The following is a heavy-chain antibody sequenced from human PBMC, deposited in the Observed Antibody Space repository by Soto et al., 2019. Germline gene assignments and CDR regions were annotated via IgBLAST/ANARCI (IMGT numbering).Heavy chain of an antibody. CDR1: GFTFSDYY. J-gene: IGHJ6*02. Sequence: QVQLVESGGGLAKPGVSLRLSCAASGFTFSDYYMSWIRQAPGKGLEWISYINPSSSYTNYEDSVKGRFTISRDNAKNSLSLQMNSLRPEATALSYCARGHHSMDVWGQGATVTVSS. V-gene: IGHV3-11*06. CDR2: INPSSSYT. CDR3: ARGHHSMDV.